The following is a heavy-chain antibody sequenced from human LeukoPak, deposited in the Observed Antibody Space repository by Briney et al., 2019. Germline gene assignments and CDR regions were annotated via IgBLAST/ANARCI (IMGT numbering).Heavy chain of an antibody. D-gene: IGHD5-18*01. CDR2: ISWNSGSI. CDR3: AKDSGYSYGLFDY. J-gene: IGHJ4*02. CDR1: GFTFDDYA. Sequence: GGSLRLSCAASGFTFDDYAMHWVRQAPGKGLEWVSGISWNSGSIGYADSVKGRFTISRDNAKNSLYLQMNSLRAEGTALYYCAKDSGYSYGLFDYWGQGTLVTVSS. V-gene: IGHV3-9*01.